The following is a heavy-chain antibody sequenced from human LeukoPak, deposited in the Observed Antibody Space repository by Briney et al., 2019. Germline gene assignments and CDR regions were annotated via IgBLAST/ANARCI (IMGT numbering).Heavy chain of an antibody. D-gene: IGHD6-13*01. J-gene: IGHJ1*01. CDR1: GYIFSNYW. V-gene: IGHV5-51*03. CDR2: IYPGDSQT. CDR3: ARREIGGDRSSWYIS. Sequence: GDSLKISCKTSGYIFSNYWITWVRQMPGKGLEWMGIIYPGDSQTRYRPPFQGQVTISADRSIRTAYLHWSSLKASDTAIYYCARREIGGDRSSWYISWGQGTLVTVSS.